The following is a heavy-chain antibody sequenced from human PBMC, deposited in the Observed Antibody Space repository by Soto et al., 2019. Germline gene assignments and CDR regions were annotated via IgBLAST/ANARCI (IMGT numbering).Heavy chain of an antibody. J-gene: IGHJ2*01. Sequence: QVQLQESGPGLVKPSETLSLTCTVSGGSISSYYWSWIRQPPGKGLEWIGYIYYSGSTNYNPSLKSRVTISVDTSKNQFSLKLSSVTAADTAVYYCAREQGYCSSTSCYADWYFDLWGRGTLVTVSS. D-gene: IGHD2-2*01. CDR3: AREQGYCSSTSCYADWYFDL. V-gene: IGHV4-59*01. CDR1: GGSISSYY. CDR2: IYYSGST.